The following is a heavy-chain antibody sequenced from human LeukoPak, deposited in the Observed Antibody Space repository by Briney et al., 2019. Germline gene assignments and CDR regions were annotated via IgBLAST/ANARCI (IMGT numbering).Heavy chain of an antibody. CDR2: ISSDGSST. V-gene: IGHV3-74*01. CDR1: GFTFRSYW. Sequence: GGSLRLSCAASGFTFRSYWMHWVRQAPGKGLVWVSRISSDGSSTIYADSVKGRFTMSRENAYNTLYLQMNSLRGEDTAVYYCARHHASLNWFDTWGQGILVTVSS. J-gene: IGHJ5*02. CDR3: ARHHASLNWFDT.